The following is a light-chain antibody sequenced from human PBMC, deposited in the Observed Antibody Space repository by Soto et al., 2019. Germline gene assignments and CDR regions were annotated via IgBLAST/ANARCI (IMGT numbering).Light chain of an antibody. CDR1: QTISSW. Sequence: DIQMTQSPSTLSGSVGDRVTITCRASQTISSWLAWYQQKPGKAPKLLIYKASTLKSGVPSRFIGSGYATDFSLTISSLQPEDFATYYCQQSYSAHATFGQGTKVDIK. V-gene: IGKV1-5*03. CDR3: QQSYSAHAT. J-gene: IGKJ1*01. CDR2: KAS.